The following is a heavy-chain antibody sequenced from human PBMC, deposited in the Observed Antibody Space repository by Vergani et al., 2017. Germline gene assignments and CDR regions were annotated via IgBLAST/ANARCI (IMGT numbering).Heavy chain of an antibody. D-gene: IGHD2-2*01. V-gene: IGHV3-23*01. CDR3: AKDLGNPRIVVVPAAMKRGTAMPPY. CDR2: ISGSGGST. J-gene: IGHJ4*02. CDR1: GFTFSSYA. Sequence: EVQLLESGGGLVQPGGSLRLSCAASGFTFSSYAMSWVRQAPGKGLEWVSAISGSGGSTYYADSVKGRFTISRDNSKNTLYLQMNSLRAEDTAVYYCAKDLGNPRIVVVPAAMKRGTAMPPYWGLGTLVTVSS.